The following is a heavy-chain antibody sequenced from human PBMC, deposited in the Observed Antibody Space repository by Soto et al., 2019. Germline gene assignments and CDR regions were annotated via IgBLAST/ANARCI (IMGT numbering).Heavy chain of an antibody. D-gene: IGHD3-3*01. V-gene: IGHV3-11*06. CDR3: ARWGYYDFWSGYWDYYYGMDV. J-gene: IGHJ6*02. Sequence: QVQLVESGGGLGKPGGSLRLSCAASGFTFSDYYMSWIRQAPGKGLEWVSYISSSSSYTNYADSVKGRFTISRDNAKNSLYLQMNSLRAEDTALYYYARWGYYDFWSGYWDYYYGMDVWGQGTTVTVSS. CDR2: ISSSSSYT. CDR1: GFTFSDYY.